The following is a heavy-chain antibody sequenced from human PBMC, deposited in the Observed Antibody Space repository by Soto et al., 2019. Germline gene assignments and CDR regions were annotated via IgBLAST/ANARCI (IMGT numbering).Heavy chain of an antibody. V-gene: IGHV3-48*01. CDR3: ARDDIVVVPAAPKKYYYMDV. Sequence: GGSLRLSCAASGFTFSSYSMNWVRQAPGKGLEWVSYISSSSSTIYYADSVKGRFTISRDNAKNSLYLQMNSLRAEDTAVYYCARDDIVVVPAAPKKYYYMDVWGKGTTVTVSS. CDR1: GFTFSSYS. J-gene: IGHJ6*03. D-gene: IGHD2-2*01. CDR2: ISSSSSTI.